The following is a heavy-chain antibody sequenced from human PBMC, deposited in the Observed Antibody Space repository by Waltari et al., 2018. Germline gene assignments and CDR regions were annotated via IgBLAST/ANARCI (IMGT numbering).Heavy chain of an antibody. CDR3: AKALNIVVGGFDY. V-gene: IGHV3-30*18. Sequence: QVQLVESGGGVVQPGRSLRLSCAASGFTFSSYGMHWVRQAPGTGLEWVAVIWYDGSNKYYADSVKGRFTISRDNSKNTLYLQMNSLRAEDTAVYYCAKALNIVVGGFDYWGQGTLVTVSS. D-gene: IGHD2-21*01. CDR1: GFTFSSYG. J-gene: IGHJ4*02. CDR2: IWYDGSNK.